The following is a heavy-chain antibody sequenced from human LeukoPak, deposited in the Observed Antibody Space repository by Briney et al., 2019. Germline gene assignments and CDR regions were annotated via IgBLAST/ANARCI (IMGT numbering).Heavy chain of an antibody. CDR3: ARAGYCSSTSCYNWFDP. CDR1: GGTFSSYA. J-gene: IGHJ5*02. V-gene: IGHV1-69*01. CDR2: IIPIFGTA. Sequence: SVKVSCKASGGTFSSYAISWVRQAPGQGLEWMGGIIPIFGTASYAQKFQGRVTITADESTSTAYMELSSLRSEDTAVYYCARAGYCSSTSCYNWFDPWGQGTLVTVSS. D-gene: IGHD2-2*01.